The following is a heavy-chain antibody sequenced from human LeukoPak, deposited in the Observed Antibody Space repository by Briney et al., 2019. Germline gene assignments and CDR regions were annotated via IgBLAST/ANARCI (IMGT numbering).Heavy chain of an antibody. CDR1: GFTFSSYS. CDR2: ISSSSSYI. V-gene: IGHV3-21*04. J-gene: IGHJ4*02. CDR3: AKGEYSSGWYMY. D-gene: IGHD6-19*01. Sequence: GGSLRLSCAASGFTFSSYSMNWVRQAPGKGLEWVSSISSSSSYIYYADSVKGRFTISRDNSKNTLYLQMNSLRAEDTAVYYCAKGEYSSGWYMYWGQGTLVTVSS.